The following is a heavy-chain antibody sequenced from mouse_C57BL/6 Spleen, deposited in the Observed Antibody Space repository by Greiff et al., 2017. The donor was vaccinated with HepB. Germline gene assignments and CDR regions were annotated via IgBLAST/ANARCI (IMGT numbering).Heavy chain of an antibody. D-gene: IGHD1-1*01. V-gene: IGHV1-15*01. Sequence: QVQLQQSGAELVRPGASVTLSCKASGYTFTDYEMHWVKQTPVHGLEWIGAIDPETGGTAYNQKFKGKAILTADKSSSTAYIELRSLTSEDSAVYYCTRGDYYGSSWYFDVWGTGTTVTVSS. J-gene: IGHJ1*03. CDR1: GYTFTDYE. CDR2: IDPETGGT. CDR3: TRGDYYGSSWYFDV.